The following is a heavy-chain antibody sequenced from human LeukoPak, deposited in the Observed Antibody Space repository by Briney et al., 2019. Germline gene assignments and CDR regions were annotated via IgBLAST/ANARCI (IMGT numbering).Heavy chain of an antibody. V-gene: IGHV4-4*02. Sequence: PSGTLSLTCAVSGGSIGSSNWWSWVRQPPGKGLEWIGEIYHSGSTNYNPSLKSRVTISVDKSKNQFSLKLSSVTAADTAVYYCARVPYDFWSGYYRGRDYYYGMDVWGQGTTVTVSS. CDR3: ARVPYDFWSGYYRGRDYYYGMDV. CDR1: GGSIGSSNW. D-gene: IGHD3-3*01. J-gene: IGHJ6*02. CDR2: IYHSGST.